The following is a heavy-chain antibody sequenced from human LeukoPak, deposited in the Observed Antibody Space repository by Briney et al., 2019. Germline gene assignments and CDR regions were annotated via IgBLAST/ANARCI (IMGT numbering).Heavy chain of an antibody. J-gene: IGHJ4*02. CDR3: ARRPYYYDSLDY. CDR1: GFTVSSNH. D-gene: IGHD3-22*01. Sequence: GGSLRLSCAASGFTVSSNHMSWVRQAPGKGLEWVSLIYSGGSTYYADSVKGRFTISRDNAKNSLYLQMNSLRAEDTAVYYCARRPYYYDSLDYWGQGTLVTVSS. CDR2: IYSGGST. V-gene: IGHV3-66*01.